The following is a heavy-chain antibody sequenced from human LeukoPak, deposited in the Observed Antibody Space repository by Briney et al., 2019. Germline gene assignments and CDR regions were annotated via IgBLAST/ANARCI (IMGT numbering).Heavy chain of an antibody. D-gene: IGHD3-10*01. J-gene: IGHJ3*02. CDR2: ISYDGSNK. CDR3: ARDGGYYGSGSSNDAFDI. CDR1: GFTFSSYA. Sequence: PGRSLRLSCAASGFTFSSYAMHWVRQAPGKGLEWVAVISYDGSNKYYADSVKGRFTISRDNAKNSLYLQMNSLRAEDTAVYYCARDGGYYGSGSSNDAFDIWGQGTMVTVSS. V-gene: IGHV3-30-3*01.